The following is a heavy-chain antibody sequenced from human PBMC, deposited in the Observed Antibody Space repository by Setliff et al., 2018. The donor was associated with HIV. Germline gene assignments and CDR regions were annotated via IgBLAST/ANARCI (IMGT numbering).Heavy chain of an antibody. V-gene: IGHV4-61*09. J-gene: IGHJ4*02. CDR3: ARHANGPYGPFGDLLYFDY. D-gene: IGHD2-21*02. CDR2: IYTSGST. Sequence: ASETLSLTCTVSGASISSGLYCWNWIRQPAGKGLEWIGYIYTSGSTKYNPSLKSRVTISLDTSKNQFSLKLTSVTAADTAVYYCARHANGPYGPFGDLLYFDYWGRGTLVTVSS. CDR1: GASISSGLYC.